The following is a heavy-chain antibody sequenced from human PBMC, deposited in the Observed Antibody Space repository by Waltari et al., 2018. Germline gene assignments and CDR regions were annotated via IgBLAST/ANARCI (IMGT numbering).Heavy chain of an antibody. J-gene: IGHJ5*02. CDR2: IYYSGST. CDR1: GGSISSSSYY. D-gene: IGHD6-19*01. V-gene: IGHV4-39*02. CDR3: GSSRYSSGWYDN. Sequence: QLQLQESGPGLVKPSETLSLTCTVSGGSISSSSYYWGWLRQPPGKGLQWIGSIYYSGSTYYNPSLMSRVTISVDTSKNHFSLELSSVTAADTAVYYCGSSRYSSGWYDNWGQGTLVTVSS.